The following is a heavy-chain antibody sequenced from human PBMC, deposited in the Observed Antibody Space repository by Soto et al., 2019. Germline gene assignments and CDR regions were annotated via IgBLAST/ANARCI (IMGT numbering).Heavy chain of an antibody. D-gene: IGHD3-3*01. J-gene: IGHJ4*02. CDR2: IIPSLGIA. CDR3: AGEGAAVGYYGY. Sequence: QVQLVQSVAEVKKPGSSVKVSCKASGGTFSSYTISWVRQAPGQGLEWMGRIIPSLGIAHYAQKFQGRVTITADKSTSTAYVELSSLRSEDTAVSYCAGEGAAVGYYGYWGQGTLVNVSS. CDR1: GGTFSSYT. V-gene: IGHV1-69*08.